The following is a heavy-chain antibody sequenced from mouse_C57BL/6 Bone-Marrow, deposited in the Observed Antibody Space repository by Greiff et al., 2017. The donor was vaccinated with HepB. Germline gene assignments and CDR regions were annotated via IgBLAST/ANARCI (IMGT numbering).Heavy chain of an antibody. CDR3: ARGDFIYYYGSSTLWYFDV. CDR2: ISYDGSN. Sequence: EVKVEESGPGLVKPSQSLSLTCSVTGYSITSGYYWNWIRQFPGNKLEWMGYISYDGSNNYNPSLKNRISITRDTSKNQFFLKLNSVTTEDTATYYCARGDFIYYYGSSTLWYFDVWGTGTTVTVSS. J-gene: IGHJ1*03. V-gene: IGHV3-6*01. CDR1: GYSITSGYY. D-gene: IGHD1-1*01.